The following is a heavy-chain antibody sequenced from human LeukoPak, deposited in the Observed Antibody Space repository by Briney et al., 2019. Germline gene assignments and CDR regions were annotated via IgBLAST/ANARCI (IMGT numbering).Heavy chain of an antibody. Sequence: GGSLSLSCAASGFSFSTYGMHWVRQAPGKGLEWVAVISTEEKFKLYADSVKGRFTIYRDNSKNTLYLEMNSLRNEATAVFYCSKTQSSVRGASTGVGMDVWGQGTTVTVSS. CDR1: GFSFSTYG. J-gene: IGHJ6*02. V-gene: IGHV3-30*18. D-gene: IGHD3-10*01. CDR2: ISTEEKFK. CDR3: SKTQSSVRGASTGVGMDV.